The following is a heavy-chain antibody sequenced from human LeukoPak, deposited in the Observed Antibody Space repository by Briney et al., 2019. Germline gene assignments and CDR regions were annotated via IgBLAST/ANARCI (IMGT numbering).Heavy chain of an antibody. CDR1: GGSFSGYY. Sequence: PSETLSLTCAVYGGSFSGYYWSWIRQPPGKGLEWIGEINHSGSTNYNPSLKSRVTISVDTSKNQFSLKLSSVTAADTAVYYCARDWTEYSSGWYDDYWGQGTLVTVSS. D-gene: IGHD6-19*01. J-gene: IGHJ4*02. V-gene: IGHV4-34*01. CDR2: INHSGST. CDR3: ARDWTEYSSGWYDDY.